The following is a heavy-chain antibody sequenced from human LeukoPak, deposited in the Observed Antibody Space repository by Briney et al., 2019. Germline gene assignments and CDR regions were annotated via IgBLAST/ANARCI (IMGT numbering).Heavy chain of an antibody. CDR3: SIIGSSSLGSRH. J-gene: IGHJ4*02. V-gene: IGHV1-69*05. CDR2: IIPIFGTP. D-gene: IGHD6-6*01. Sequence: SVKVSCKASGGTFSSYAISWVRQAPGQGFEWMGGIIPIFGTPKYAQKFQGRVTITTDESTSTAYMELSSLRSEDTAVYYCSIIGSSSLGSRHWGQGTLVTVSS. CDR1: GGTFSSYA.